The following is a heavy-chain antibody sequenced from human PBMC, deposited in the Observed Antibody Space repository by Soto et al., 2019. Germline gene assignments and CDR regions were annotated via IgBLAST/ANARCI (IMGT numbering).Heavy chain of an antibody. V-gene: IGHV3-9*01. Sequence: EMQLVESGGGLVQPGMSLRLSCAASGFTFDDYAMYWVRQVPGKGLKWVSGFSWIRGRIGYADSGKGRFTISRDNAKNSLYLQMNSLRPEDTALYYCTKARLWGGDGYNSYYYNAMDVWGQGTTVTVSS. D-gene: IGHD3-16*01. CDR1: GFTFDDYA. CDR2: FSWIRGRI. J-gene: IGHJ6*02. CDR3: TKARLWGGDGYNSYYYNAMDV.